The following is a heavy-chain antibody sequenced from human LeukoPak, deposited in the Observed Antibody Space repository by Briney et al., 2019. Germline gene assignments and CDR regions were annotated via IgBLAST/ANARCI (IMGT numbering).Heavy chain of an antibody. CDR2: INPNSGGT. CDR1: GYTFTGYY. Sequence: ASVKVSCKASGYTFTGYYMHRVRQAPGQGLEWMGWINPNSGGTNYAQKFQGRVTMTRDTSISTAYMELSSLRSEDTAVYYCAIESAFDIWGQGTMVTVSS. J-gene: IGHJ3*02. CDR3: AIESAFDI. V-gene: IGHV1-2*02.